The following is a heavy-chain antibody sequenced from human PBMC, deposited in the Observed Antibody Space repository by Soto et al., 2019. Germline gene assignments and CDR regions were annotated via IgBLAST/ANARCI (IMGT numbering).Heavy chain of an antibody. D-gene: IGHD1-26*01. CDR1: GGSFTSVA. CDR3: ARGGATVPARYYYNFNGMDV. V-gene: IGHV1-69*01. CDR2: MIPIFCSQ. Sequence: KPSGGSFTSVATSWGRQAPGQGLEWMGGMIPIFCSQNYAERLQGSVTLTADESTNTVHLELSSLRPEDTADYYCARGGATVPARYYYNFNGMDVWGQGTAVTVSS. J-gene: IGHJ6*02.